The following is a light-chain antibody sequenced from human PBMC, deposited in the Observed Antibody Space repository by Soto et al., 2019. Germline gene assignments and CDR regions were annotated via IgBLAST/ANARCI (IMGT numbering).Light chain of an antibody. CDR1: SSDVGGYNY. V-gene: IGLV2-8*01. J-gene: IGLJ1*01. Sequence: QSVLTQPPSASGSPGQSVTISCTGTSSDVGGYNYVSWYQQHPGKAPKLMIYEVSKRPSGVPDRFSGSKSGNTASLTVSGLQAEDEYDYYCSSYAGSNNFVFGTGTKLTVL. CDR3: SSYAGSNNFV. CDR2: EVS.